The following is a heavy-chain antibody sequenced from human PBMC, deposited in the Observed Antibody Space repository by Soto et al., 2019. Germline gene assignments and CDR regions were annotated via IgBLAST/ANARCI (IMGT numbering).Heavy chain of an antibody. J-gene: IGHJ5*02. CDR2: ISSSSSTI. CDR3: ARHPERIAQIGWFDP. V-gene: IGHV3-48*01. D-gene: IGHD6-13*01. CDR1: GFTFSSYS. Sequence: PGGSLRLSCAASGFTFSSYSINWGRQAPGKGLEWVSYISSSSSTIYYADSVKGRFTISRDNAKNSLYLQMNSLRAEDTAVYYCARHPERIAQIGWFDPWGQGTLVTVSS.